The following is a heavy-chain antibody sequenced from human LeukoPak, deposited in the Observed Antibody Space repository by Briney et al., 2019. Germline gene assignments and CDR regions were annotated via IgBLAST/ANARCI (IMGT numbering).Heavy chain of an antibody. Sequence: GGSLRLSCAASGFTFSSYGMHWVRQAPGKGLEWVAVISYGGSNKYYADSVKGRFTISRDNSKNTLYLQMNSLRAEGTAVYYCAKTSPTMIVVVNDFDYWGQGTLVTVSS. CDR1: GFTFSSYG. V-gene: IGHV3-30*18. CDR3: AKTSPTMIVVVNDFDY. J-gene: IGHJ4*02. D-gene: IGHD3-22*01. CDR2: ISYGGSNK.